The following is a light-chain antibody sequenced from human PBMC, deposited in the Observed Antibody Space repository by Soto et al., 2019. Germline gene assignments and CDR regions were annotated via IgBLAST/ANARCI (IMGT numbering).Light chain of an antibody. CDR2: EVS. Sequence: QSALTQPPSGSRSPGQSVTISCTGTSSDVGGYNYVSWYQQHPGKAPKLMIYEVSKRPSGVPDRFSGSKSGNTASLTVSGLQAEDEADYYCSSSAGSNNLVFGGGTKLTLL. V-gene: IGLV2-8*01. J-gene: IGLJ2*01. CDR1: SSDVGGYNY. CDR3: SSSAGSNNLV.